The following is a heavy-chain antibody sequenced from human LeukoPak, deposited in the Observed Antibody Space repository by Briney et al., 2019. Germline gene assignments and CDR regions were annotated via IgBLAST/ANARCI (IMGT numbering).Heavy chain of an antibody. V-gene: IGHV3-23*01. CDR2: ISGSGGSI. J-gene: IGHJ4*02. CDR3: AKAPIAAVVRGYFDF. Sequence: PGGSLRLSCAASGFTFSSYAMNWVRLAPGKGLECVSIISGSGGSIDYADSVKGRFTISSENSKNTLYLQMNSLRAEDTAVYFCAKAPIAAVVRGYFDFWGQGALVTVSS. D-gene: IGHD6-13*01. CDR1: GFTFSSYA.